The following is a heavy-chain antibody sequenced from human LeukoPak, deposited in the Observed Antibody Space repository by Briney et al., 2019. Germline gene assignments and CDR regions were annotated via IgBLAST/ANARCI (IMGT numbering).Heavy chain of an antibody. Sequence: GGSLRLSCAASGFSFNTYAVSWVRQAPGKGLEWVSAISNTGGSTYYADSVKGRFTISRDKSKNTLSLQMNSLRAEDTAVYYCAQQVGYCSSGSCYFTYWGQGTLVTVSS. CDR3: AQQVGYCSSGSCYFTY. J-gene: IGHJ1*01. CDR2: ISNTGGST. V-gene: IGHV3-23*01. CDR1: GFSFNTYA. D-gene: IGHD2-15*01.